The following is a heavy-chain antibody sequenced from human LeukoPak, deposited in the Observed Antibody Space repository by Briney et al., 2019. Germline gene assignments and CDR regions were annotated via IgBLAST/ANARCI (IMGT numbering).Heavy chain of an antibody. CDR3: ARVSRYGDYYDY. D-gene: IGHD4-17*01. CDR2: INSDGSST. J-gene: IGHJ4*02. CDR1: GFTFSSYW. Sequence: PGGSLRLSCAASGFTFSSYWMHWVRQAPGKGLVWVSRINSDGSSTSYADSVKGRFTISRDNAKNTLYLQMNSLRAEDTAVYYCARVSRYGDYYDYWGQGTLVTVSS. V-gene: IGHV3-74*01.